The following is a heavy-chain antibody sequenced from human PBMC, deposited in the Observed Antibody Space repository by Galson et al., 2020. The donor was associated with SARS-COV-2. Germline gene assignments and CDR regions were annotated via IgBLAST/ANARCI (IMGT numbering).Heavy chain of an antibody. V-gene: IGHV3-66*01. CDR1: GFTVSSNY. Sequence: TGGSLRLSCAASGFTVSSNYMSWVRQAPGKGLEWVSVIYRGGSTYYADSVKGRFTISRDNSKNTLYLQMNSLRAEDTAVYYCAKTILGYCSSTSCLEGDVWGQGTTVTVSS. D-gene: IGHD2-2*01. J-gene: IGHJ6*02. CDR3: AKTILGYCSSTSCLEGDV. CDR2: IYRGGST.